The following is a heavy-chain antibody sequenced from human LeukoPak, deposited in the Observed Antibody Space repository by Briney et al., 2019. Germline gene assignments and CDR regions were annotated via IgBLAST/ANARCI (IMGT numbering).Heavy chain of an antibody. J-gene: IGHJ6*02. CDR3: AGGYCSSTSCYGYYYGMDV. CDR1: GGSVSGGSYY. V-gene: IGHV4-61*01. Sequence: PSETLSLTCTVSGGSVSGGSYYWSWIRQPPGKGLEWIGYIYYSGSTNNNPSLKSRVTISVDTSKNQFSLKLSSVTAADTAVYYCAGGYCSSTSCYGYYYGMDVWGQGTTVTVSS. CDR2: IYYSGST. D-gene: IGHD2-2*01.